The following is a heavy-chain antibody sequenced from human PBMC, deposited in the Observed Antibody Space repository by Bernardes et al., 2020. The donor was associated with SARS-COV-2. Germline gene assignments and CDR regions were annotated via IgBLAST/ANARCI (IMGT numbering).Heavy chain of an antibody. D-gene: IGHD3-10*01. CDR2: INPNSGGT. CDR1: GYTFTGYY. Sequence: ASVKVSCKASGYTFTGYYMHWVRQAPGQGLEWMGWINPNSGGTNYAQKFQGWVTMTRDTSISTAYMELSRLRSDDTAVYYCATFGELVSSSYAFDIWGQGTMVTVSS. J-gene: IGHJ3*02. CDR3: ATFGELVSSSYAFDI. V-gene: IGHV1-2*04.